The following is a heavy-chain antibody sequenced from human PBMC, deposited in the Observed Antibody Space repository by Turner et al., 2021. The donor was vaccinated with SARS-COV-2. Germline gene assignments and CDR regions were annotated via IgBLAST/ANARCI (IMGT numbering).Heavy chain of an antibody. Sequence: QVQLQGSGPRLVKPSVTLSITFPVSGDSISRYYWSWVRQHAGKGLAWIGGYYVDGSFSDNSSVKSRFTMSIDPSESQFSLRLDSVTAADTAVYYCARDGTGTLDSWGQGLLVTVSS. CDR3: ARDGTGTLDS. CDR1: GDSISRYY. D-gene: IGHD1-1*01. V-gene: IGHV4-4*07. J-gene: IGHJ4*02. CDR2: YYVDGSF.